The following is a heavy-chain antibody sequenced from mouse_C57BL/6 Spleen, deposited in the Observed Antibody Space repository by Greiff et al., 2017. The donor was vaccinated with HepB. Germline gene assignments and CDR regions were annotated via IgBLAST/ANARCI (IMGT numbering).Heavy chain of an antibody. CDR3: ARGGYYYGSSNLYYFDY. V-gene: IGHV1-55*01. D-gene: IGHD1-1*01. Sequence: QVQLQQPGAELVKPGASVKMSCKASGYTFTSYWITWVKQRPGQGLEWIGDIYPGSGSTNYNEKFKGKATLTAEKSSSTAYMQLSSLTSEDSAVYFCARGGYYYGSSNLYYFDYWGQGTTLTVSS. J-gene: IGHJ2*01. CDR1: GYTFTSYW. CDR2: IYPGSGST.